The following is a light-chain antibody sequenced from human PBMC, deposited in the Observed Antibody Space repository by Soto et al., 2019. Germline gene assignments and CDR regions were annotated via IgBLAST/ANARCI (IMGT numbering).Light chain of an antibody. J-gene: IGKJ5*01. CDR2: AAS. V-gene: IGKV1-39*01. CDR1: QNITFY. Sequence: DIQMTQSPSSLSASVGDRVTITCRASQNITFYLNWYQQKPGKAPKLLIYAASSFQSGVPSRFSGSGSGTDFTLPIRRLEPEDFALYYCQQYGGSPITFGLGTRLEI. CDR3: QQYGGSPIT.